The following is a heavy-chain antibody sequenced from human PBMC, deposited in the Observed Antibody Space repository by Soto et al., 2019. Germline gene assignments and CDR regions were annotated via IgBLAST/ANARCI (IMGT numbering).Heavy chain of an antibody. J-gene: IGHJ3*02. CDR3: ARNQNPPGIPIDSFDI. CDR2: IIPILGIA. Sequence: ASVKVSCKASGGTFSSYTISWVRQAPGQGLEWMGRIIPILGIANYAQKFQGRVTITADKSTSTAYMELSSLRSEDTALYYCARNQNPPGIPIDSFDIWGQGTMVTVSS. CDR1: GGTFSSYT. V-gene: IGHV1-69*02.